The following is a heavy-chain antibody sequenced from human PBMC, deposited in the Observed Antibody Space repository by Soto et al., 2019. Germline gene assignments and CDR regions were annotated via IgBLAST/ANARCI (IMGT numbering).Heavy chain of an antibody. V-gene: IGHV1-2*04. CDR3: ARSHDYDLYYMDV. Sequence: ASVKVSCKASGYTFTGYYMHWVRQAPGQGLEWMGWINPNSGGTNYAQKLQGWVTMTRDTSISTAYMELSRLRSDDTAVYYCARSHDYDLYYMDVGGKGTTVTVSS. CDR1: GYTFTGYY. J-gene: IGHJ6*03. CDR2: INPNSGGT.